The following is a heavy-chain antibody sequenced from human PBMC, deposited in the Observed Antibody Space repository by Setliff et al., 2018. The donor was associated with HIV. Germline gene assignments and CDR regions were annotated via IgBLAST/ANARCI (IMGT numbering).Heavy chain of an antibody. CDR2: ISGTGDDT. CDR3: ARLAHPRGLEDSSGVFDQ. J-gene: IGHJ4*02. Sequence: PGGSLRLSCAASGFTFDDYAMHWVRQAPGKGLEWVSGISGTGDDTVYADSVKGRLTISSDKSRNTVYLQMNSLRGEDTAVYFCARLAHPRGLEDSSGVFDQWGQGTLVTVSS. V-gene: IGHV3-23*01. D-gene: IGHD3-22*01. CDR1: GFTFDDYA.